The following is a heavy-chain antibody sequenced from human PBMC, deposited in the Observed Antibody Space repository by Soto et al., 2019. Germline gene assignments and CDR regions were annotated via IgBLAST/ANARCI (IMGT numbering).Heavy chain of an antibody. V-gene: IGHV5-10-1*03. CDR3: ARHPIGDIVVVVAAADWYFDL. Sequence: EVQLVQSGAEVKKPGESLRISCKGSGYSFTSYWISWVRQMPGKGLEWMGRIDPSDSYTNYSPSFQGHVTISADKSISTAYLQWSSLKASDTAMYYCARHPIGDIVVVVAAADWYFDLWGRGTLVTVSS. J-gene: IGHJ2*01. CDR2: IDPSDSYT. D-gene: IGHD2-15*01. CDR1: GYSFTSYW.